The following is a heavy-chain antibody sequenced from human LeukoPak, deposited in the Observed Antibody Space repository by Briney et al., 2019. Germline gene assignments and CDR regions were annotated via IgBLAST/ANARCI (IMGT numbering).Heavy chain of an antibody. J-gene: IGHJ3*02. CDR3: ARDVFGILTLDAFDI. CDR1: GYTFTSYD. V-gene: IGHV1-2*02. CDR2: INPNSGGT. Sequence: ASVKVSCKASGYTFTSYDINWVRQATGQGLEWMGRINPNSGGTNYAQKFQGRVTMTRDMSISTAYMELSRLRSDDTAVYYCARDVFGILTLDAFDIWGQGTMVTVSS. D-gene: IGHD3-3*01.